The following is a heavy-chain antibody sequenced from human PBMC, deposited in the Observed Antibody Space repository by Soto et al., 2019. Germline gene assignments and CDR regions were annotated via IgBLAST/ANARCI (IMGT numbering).Heavy chain of an antibody. CDR2: IIPILGIA. D-gene: IGHD1-7*01. CDR3: ARQASELRFLIAFDI. J-gene: IGHJ3*02. Sequence: ASVKVSCKASGGTFSSYTISWVRQAPGQGLEWMGRIIPILGIANYAQKFQGRVTITADKSTSTAYMELSSLRSEDTAVYYCARQASELRFLIAFDIWGQGTMVTVSS. CDR1: GGTFSSYT. V-gene: IGHV1-69*02.